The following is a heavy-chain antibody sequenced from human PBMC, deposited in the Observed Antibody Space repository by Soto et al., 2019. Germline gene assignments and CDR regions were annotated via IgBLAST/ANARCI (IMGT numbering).Heavy chain of an antibody. CDR3: ARDRGYYSSGTSLFYYSMDV. J-gene: IGHJ6*02. V-gene: IGHV3-30*03. Sequence: GGSLRLSCAASGFTFSSHGMHWVRQAPGKGLEWVAVISFDGSNKYCADSVKGRFTISRDNSKNTLSLQMNSLRAEDTAVYYCARDRGYYSSGTSLFYYSMDVWGQGTTVTVSS. CDR2: ISFDGSNK. CDR1: GFTFSSHG. D-gene: IGHD3-10*01.